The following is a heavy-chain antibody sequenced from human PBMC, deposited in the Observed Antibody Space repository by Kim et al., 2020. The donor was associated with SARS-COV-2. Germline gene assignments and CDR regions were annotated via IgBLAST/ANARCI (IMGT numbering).Heavy chain of an antibody. CDR3: ASEYSSGWYGKGNYYGMDV. J-gene: IGHJ6*02. CDR1: GGSISSSSYY. CDR2: IYYSGST. Sequence: SETLSLTCTVSGGSISSSSYYWGWIRQPPGKGLEWIGSIYYSGSTYYNPSLKSRVTISVDTSKNQFSLKLSSVTAADTAVYYCASEYSSGWYGKGNYYGMDVWGQGTPVTVSS. V-gene: IGHV4-39*01. D-gene: IGHD6-19*01.